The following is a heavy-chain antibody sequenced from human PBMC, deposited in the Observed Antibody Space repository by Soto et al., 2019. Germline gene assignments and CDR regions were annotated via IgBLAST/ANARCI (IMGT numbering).Heavy chain of an antibody. CDR1: GDSVSSSYYY. D-gene: IGHD5-12*01. CDR2: IFYSGST. CDR3: ARESGGEYSGYEMGAFDI. J-gene: IGHJ3*02. Sequence: SETLSLTCTVSGDSVSSSYYYWGWIRQPPGKGLEWIGSIFYSGSTYYNPSLKSRVTISVDTSKNQFSLKLSSVTAADTAVYYCARESGGEYSGYEMGAFDIWGQGKMVTVSS. V-gene: IGHV4-39*07.